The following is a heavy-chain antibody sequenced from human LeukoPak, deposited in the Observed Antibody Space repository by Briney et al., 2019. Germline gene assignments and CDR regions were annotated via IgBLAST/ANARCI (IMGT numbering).Heavy chain of an antibody. CDR1: GFTFSDYY. V-gene: IGHV3-11*01. J-gene: IGHJ4*02. D-gene: IGHD3-10*01. Sequence: PGGSLRLSCAASGFTFSDYYMSWIRQAPGKGLEWVSYISSSGSTIYYADSVKGRFTISRDNAKNSLYLQMNSLRAEDTAVYYCAREALWFGETESAAADYWGQGTLVTVSS. CDR2: ISSSGSTI. CDR3: AREALWFGETESAAADY.